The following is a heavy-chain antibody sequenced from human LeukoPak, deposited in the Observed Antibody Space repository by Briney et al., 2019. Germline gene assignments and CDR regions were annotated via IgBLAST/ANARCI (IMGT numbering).Heavy chain of an antibody. CDR1: NGFDSYY. J-gene: IGHJ4*02. CDR3: ARGALLWFGAKMEYYLDY. V-gene: IGHV4-34*01. D-gene: IGHD3-10*01. CDR2: ITYRGSG. Sequence: SETLSLTCAVYNGFDSYYITIVRQPPGKGLEWVGEITYRGSGNYNPSLKGRATISINVSQRQFSLSLRSVTAADTAVYYCARGALLWFGAKMEYYLDYWGQGTPLTVSS.